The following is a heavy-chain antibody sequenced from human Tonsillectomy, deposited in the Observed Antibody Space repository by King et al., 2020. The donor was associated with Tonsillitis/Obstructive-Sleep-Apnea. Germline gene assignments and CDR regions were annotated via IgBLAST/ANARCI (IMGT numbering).Heavy chain of an antibody. Sequence: VQLQQWGAGLLKPSETLSLTCAVYGGSFSGYYWSWIRQPPGKGLEWIGEINHIGSTNNNPSLKGRVTISVDTSKNQFSLTLNSVTAADTAVYYCAREERMITFGGVIVQNAFDIWGQGTMVTVSS. CDR3: AREERMITFGGVIVQNAFDI. D-gene: IGHD3-16*02. CDR1: GGSFSGYY. V-gene: IGHV4-34*01. CDR2: INHIGST. J-gene: IGHJ3*02.